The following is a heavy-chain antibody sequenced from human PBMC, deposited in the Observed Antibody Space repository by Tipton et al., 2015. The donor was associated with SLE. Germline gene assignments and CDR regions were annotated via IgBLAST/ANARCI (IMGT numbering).Heavy chain of an antibody. CDR1: GGSISSNY. D-gene: IGHD2-8*01. CDR2: ISYGGGT. J-gene: IGHJ6*02. Sequence: TLSLTCSVSGGSISSNYWIWIRQPPGKGLEWIGYISYGGGTNYNPSLKSRVTMSVDTAKNQFSLKLTSVTAADTAVCYCARGMLTWRGAIVGVDVWGQGTTVNVSS. CDR3: ARGMLTWRGAIVGVDV. V-gene: IGHV4-59*08.